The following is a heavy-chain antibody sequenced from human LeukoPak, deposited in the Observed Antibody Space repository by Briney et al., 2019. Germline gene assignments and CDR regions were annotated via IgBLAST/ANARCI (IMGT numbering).Heavy chain of an antibody. Sequence: PGGALRLSCTAYGFTFGDYGMSWVRQAPGKGLEWVGFIRSKAYGGTTEYAASVKGRFTISRDDSKSIAYLQMNSLKTEDTAVYYCTRVGGDGYNLVDFDYWGQGTLVTVSS. CDR2: IRSKAYGGTT. CDR1: GFTFGDYG. D-gene: IGHD5-24*01. V-gene: IGHV3-49*04. CDR3: TRVGGDGYNLVDFDY. J-gene: IGHJ4*02.